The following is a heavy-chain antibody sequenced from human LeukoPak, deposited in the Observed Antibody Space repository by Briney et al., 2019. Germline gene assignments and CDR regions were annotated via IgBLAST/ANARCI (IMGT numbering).Heavy chain of an antibody. D-gene: IGHD4-17*01. CDR1: GFTFSSYW. CDR3: TTDAAVTTEGDAFDI. Sequence: GGSLRLSCAASGFTFSSYWMNWARQAPGKGLEWVASINHNGNVNYYVDSVKGRFTISRDNAKNSLYLQMSNLRAEDTAVYYCTTDAAVTTEGDAFDIWGQGTMVTVSS. CDR2: INHNGNVN. J-gene: IGHJ3*02. V-gene: IGHV3-7*03.